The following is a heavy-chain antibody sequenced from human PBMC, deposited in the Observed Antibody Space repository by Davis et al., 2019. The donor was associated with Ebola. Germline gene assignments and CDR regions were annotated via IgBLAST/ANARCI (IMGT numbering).Heavy chain of an antibody. Sequence: AASVKVSCKASGYIFTSYAIHWVRQAPGQRLEWMGWINAGNGDTKYSQKFRDRVTITRDTSASTSYMELSSLRSEDTAVYYCARGPYDFWSGYPAIDYWGQGTLVTVSS. CDR2: INAGNGDT. CDR3: ARGPYDFWSGYPAIDY. CDR1: GYIFTSYA. D-gene: IGHD3-3*01. V-gene: IGHV1-3*01. J-gene: IGHJ4*02.